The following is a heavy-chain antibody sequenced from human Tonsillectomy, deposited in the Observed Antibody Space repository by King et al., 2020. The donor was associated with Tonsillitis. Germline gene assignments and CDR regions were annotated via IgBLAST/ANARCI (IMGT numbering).Heavy chain of an antibody. CDR1: GFTFTNAW. J-gene: IGHJ5*02. CDR3: NGSFGNALECWSDP. V-gene: IGHV3-15*01. D-gene: IGHD3-10*01. CDR2: INTKTDGATT. Sequence: VQLVESGGDLVKPGGSLRLSCAASGFTFTNAWMSWVRQAPGKGLEWVARINTKTDGATTDYVAAVQGRFTISRDDSKKTLYLQMNSLKIEDSAVYYCNGSFGNALECWSDPWGQGTLVTVSS.